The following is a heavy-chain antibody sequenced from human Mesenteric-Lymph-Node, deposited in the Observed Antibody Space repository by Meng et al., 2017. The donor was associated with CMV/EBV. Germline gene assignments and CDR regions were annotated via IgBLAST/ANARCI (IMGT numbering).Heavy chain of an antibody. D-gene: IGHD1-26*01. V-gene: IGHV3-21*01. CDR1: GFSFSNYI. J-gene: IGHJ3*01. CDR2: ISSSSSYI. CDR3: AKGDGSYYESAFIV. Sequence: GESLKISCAASGFSFSNYIMNWVRQAPGKGLEWVSSISSSSSYIYYADSVKGRFTISRDNAKNSLYLQMNSLRAEDTAVYYCAKGDGSYYESAFIVWGQGTLVTVSS.